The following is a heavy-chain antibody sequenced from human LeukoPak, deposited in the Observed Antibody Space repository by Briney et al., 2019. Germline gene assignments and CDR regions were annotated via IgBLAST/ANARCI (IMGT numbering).Heavy chain of an antibody. J-gene: IGHJ4*02. V-gene: IGHV3-21*01. CDR1: GFTFSSYS. D-gene: IGHD2-2*01. Sequence: GGSLRLSCAASGFTFSSYSMTWVRQAPGKGLEWVSSISSSSSYIYYADSVKGRFTISRDNAKNPLYLQMNSLRAEDTAVYYCARDRYCSSSSCYDGFGYWGQGTLVTVSS. CDR3: ARDRYCSSSSCYDGFGY. CDR2: ISSSSSYI.